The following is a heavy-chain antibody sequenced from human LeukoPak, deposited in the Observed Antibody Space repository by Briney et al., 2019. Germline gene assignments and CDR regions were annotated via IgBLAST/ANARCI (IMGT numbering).Heavy chain of an antibody. CDR3: ASNYFDDSGYYWGFDY. V-gene: IGHV3-23*01. Sequence: PGGSLRLSCAASGFTFSSYAMSWVRQAPGKGLEWVSAISGSGGSTYYADSVKGRFTISRDNSKNMLYLQMNSLRAEDTAMYYCASNYFDDSGYYWGFDYWGQGTLVTVSS. D-gene: IGHD3-22*01. CDR2: ISGSGGST. J-gene: IGHJ4*02. CDR1: GFTFSSYA.